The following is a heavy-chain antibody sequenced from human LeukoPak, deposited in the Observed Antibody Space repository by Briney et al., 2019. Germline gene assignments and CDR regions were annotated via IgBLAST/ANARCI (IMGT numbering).Heavy chain of an antibody. CDR2: MYYSGST. D-gene: IGHD3-22*01. J-gene: IGHJ5*02. Sequence: SQTLSLTCTVSGGSISSGDYYWSWIRQPPGKGLEWIAYMYYSGSTYYNPSLKSRVTMSADTSKNQFSLKLSSVTAADTAVYYCARPYYYDSRIDPWGQGILVTVSS. V-gene: IGHV4-30-4*01. CDR3: ARPYYYDSRIDP. CDR1: GGSISSGDYY.